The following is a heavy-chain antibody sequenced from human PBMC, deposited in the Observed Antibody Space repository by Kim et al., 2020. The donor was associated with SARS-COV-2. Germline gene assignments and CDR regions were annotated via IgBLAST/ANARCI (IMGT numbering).Heavy chain of an antibody. D-gene: IGHD3-10*01. J-gene: IGHJ4*02. CDR3: ARFDRVRGFDY. Sequence: GGSLRLSCAASGFTFSSYSMNWVRRAPGKGLEWVSYISSGSSTIYYADSVKGRFTISRDNAKNSLYLQMNSLRAEDTAVYYCARFDRVRGFDYWGQGTLVTVSS. CDR1: GFTFSSYS. V-gene: IGHV3-48*04. CDR2: ISSGSSTI.